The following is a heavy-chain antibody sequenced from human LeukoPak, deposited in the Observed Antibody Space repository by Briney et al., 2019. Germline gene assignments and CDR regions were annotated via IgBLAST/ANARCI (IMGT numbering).Heavy chain of an antibody. CDR1: GLTFSDCY. V-gene: IGHV3-11*04. CDR3: ARDPAPPAFDI. J-gene: IGHJ3*02. CDR2: ISSSGSSI. Sequence: GGSLRLSCAASGLTFSDCYMSWIRQAPGKGLEWVSYISSSGSSIYYADSVKGRFTISRDNAKNSLYLQMNSLRAEDTAVYYCARDPAPPAFDIWGQGTMVTVSS.